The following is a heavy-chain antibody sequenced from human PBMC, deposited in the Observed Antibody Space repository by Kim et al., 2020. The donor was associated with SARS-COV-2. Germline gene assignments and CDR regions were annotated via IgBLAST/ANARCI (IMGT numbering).Heavy chain of an antibody. J-gene: IGHJ4*02. CDR3: ARHGFYCFDF. V-gene: IGHV3-23*01. Sequence: GGSLRLSCAASGFTFSTSAMGWVRQIPGKGLEWVSTVTKKDGETFYADSVRGRFTLSRDFSKSTLYLQMNSLTADDTAVYFCARHGFYCFDFWGQGILVTVSS. CDR2: VTKKDGET. D-gene: IGHD3-10*01. CDR1: GFTFSTSA.